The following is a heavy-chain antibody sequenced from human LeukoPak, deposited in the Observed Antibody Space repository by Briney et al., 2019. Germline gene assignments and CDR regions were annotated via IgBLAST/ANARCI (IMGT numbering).Heavy chain of an antibody. CDR1: GGSISSYY. J-gene: IGHJ4*02. V-gene: IGHV4-59*01. CDR3: ARGAPTYYYDSSGYNSPYYFDY. Sequence: PSETLSLTCTVYGGSISSYYWSWIRQPPGKGLEWIRYIYYSGSTNYNPSLKSRVTISVDTSKNQFSLKLSSVTAADTAVYYCARGAPTYYYDSSGYNSPYYFDYWGQGTLVTVSS. CDR2: IYYSGST. D-gene: IGHD3-22*01.